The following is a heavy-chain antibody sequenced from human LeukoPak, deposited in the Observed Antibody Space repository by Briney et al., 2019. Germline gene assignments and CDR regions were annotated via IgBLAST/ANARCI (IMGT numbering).Heavy chain of an antibody. V-gene: IGHV4-39*07. D-gene: IGHD3-10*01. CDR1: GGSISSSSYY. Sequence: SGTLSLTCAVSGGSISSSSYYWGWIRQPPGKGLEWIGSIYYSGSTYYNPSLKSRVTISVDTSKNQFSLKLSSVTAADTAVYYCARAMIGGAFDIWGQGTMVTVSS. CDR2: IYYSGST. J-gene: IGHJ3*02. CDR3: ARAMIGGAFDI.